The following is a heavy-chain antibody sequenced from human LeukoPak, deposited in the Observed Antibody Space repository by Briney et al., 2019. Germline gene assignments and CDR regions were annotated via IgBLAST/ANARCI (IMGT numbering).Heavy chain of an antibody. Sequence: GGSLRLSCAASGFTFSSYWMTWVRQAPGKGLEWVSILSDSGVYTYYVDSVKGRFTISRDNSNNMLYLQMNSLRAEDTAVYYCAKKAHYDAYAKYFDYWGQGTLVTVSS. CDR2: LSDSGVYT. D-gene: IGHD4-17*01. CDR3: AKKAHYDAYAKYFDY. V-gene: IGHV3-23*01. J-gene: IGHJ4*02. CDR1: GFTFSSYW.